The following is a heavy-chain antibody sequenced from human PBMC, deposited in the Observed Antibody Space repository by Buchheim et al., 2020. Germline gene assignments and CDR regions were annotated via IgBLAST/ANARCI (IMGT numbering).Heavy chain of an antibody. Sequence: QVQLQESGPGLVKPSETLSLTCTVSGDSIRTSYWSWIRQPPGKGLEWIGYIYYSESISYNPSLKSRVTISVDTSKNQVSLRLTSVTASDTALYYCARYYYDKSGYRPEAYFDSWGQGTL. J-gene: IGHJ4*02. CDR2: IYYSESI. CDR1: GDSIRTSY. V-gene: IGHV4-59*08. CDR3: ARYYYDKSGYRPEAYFDS. D-gene: IGHD3-22*01.